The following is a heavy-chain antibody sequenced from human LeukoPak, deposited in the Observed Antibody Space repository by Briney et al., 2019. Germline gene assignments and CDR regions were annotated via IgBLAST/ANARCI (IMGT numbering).Heavy chain of an antibody. CDR3: AREVDSSGYYKKEYYFDY. CDR2: INPNTGNT. V-gene: IGHV1-2*07. Sequence: ASVAVSCKASGYTFTVYYIHWVRQAAGHGLEWVGWINPNTGNTNYAPRFQGRVTMTTDTSVTTAYLELKRLTPDDTAVYYCAREVDSSGYYKKEYYFDYWGQGTLVTVSS. D-gene: IGHD3-22*01. CDR1: GYTFTVYY. J-gene: IGHJ4*02.